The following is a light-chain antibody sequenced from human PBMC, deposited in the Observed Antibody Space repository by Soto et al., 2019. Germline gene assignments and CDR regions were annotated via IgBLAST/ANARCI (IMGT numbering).Light chain of an antibody. CDR1: SSDVGGYKY. J-gene: IGLJ1*01. V-gene: IGLV2-11*01. CDR3: CSYAANYTFV. Sequence: QSVLTQPRSLSGSPGQSVTISCTGTSSDVGGYKYVSWYQQHPGKAPKLMIYDVSKRPSGVPDRFSGSKSGNTASLTISGLQAEDEADYFCCSYAANYTFVFGTGTKVTVL. CDR2: DVS.